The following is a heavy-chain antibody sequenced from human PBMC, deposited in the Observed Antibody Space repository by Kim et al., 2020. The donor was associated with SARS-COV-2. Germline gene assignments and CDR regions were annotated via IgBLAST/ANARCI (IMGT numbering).Heavy chain of an antibody. D-gene: IGHD2-2*01. CDR1: GGSISSYY. Sequence: SETLSLTCTVSGGSISSYYWSWIRQPPGKGLEWIGYIYYSGSTNYNPSLKSRVTISVDTSKNQFSLKLSSVTAADTAVYYCARGIVVVPAAIRRGMDVW. CDR2: IYYSGST. V-gene: IGHV4-59*01. CDR3: ARGIVVVPAAIRRGMDV. J-gene: IGHJ6*01.